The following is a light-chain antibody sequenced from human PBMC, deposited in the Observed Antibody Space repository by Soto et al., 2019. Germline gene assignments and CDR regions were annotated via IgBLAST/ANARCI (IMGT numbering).Light chain of an antibody. CDR1: QSLSGR. V-gene: IGKV1-39*01. Sequence: DIQMTQSPSSLSASVGDRVTITCRASQSLSGRLTWYQQKPGEAPKLLIYEISTLHSGVPSRFSGSGSETDFTLTINSRGPGDFATYYCQQSFSPPYTFGQGTRLEIK. CDR3: QQSFSPPYT. CDR2: EIS. J-gene: IGKJ2*01.